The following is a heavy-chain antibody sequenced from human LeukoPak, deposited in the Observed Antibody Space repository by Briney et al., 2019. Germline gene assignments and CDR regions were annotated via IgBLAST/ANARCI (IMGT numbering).Heavy chain of an antibody. CDR1: GGTFSSYA. V-gene: IGHV1-69*13. Sequence: ASVKVSCKASGGTFSSYAISWVRQAPGQGLEWMGGIIPIFGTANHAQKFQGRVTITADESTSTAYMELSSLRSEDTAVYYCARDPLSIVGATGYAFDIWGQGTMVTVSS. CDR2: IIPIFGTA. CDR3: ARDPLSIVGATGYAFDI. J-gene: IGHJ3*02. D-gene: IGHD1-26*01.